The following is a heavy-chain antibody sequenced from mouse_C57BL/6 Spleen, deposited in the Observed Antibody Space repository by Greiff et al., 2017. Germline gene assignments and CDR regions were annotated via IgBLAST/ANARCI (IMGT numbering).Heavy chain of an antibody. CDR1: GYSITSGYY. J-gene: IGHJ4*01. D-gene: IGHD3-3*01. CDR3: ARDELAVYAMDY. V-gene: IGHV3-6*01. CDR2: ISYDGSN. Sequence: EVQLVESGPGLVKPSQSLSLTCSVTGYSITSGYYWNWIRQFPGNKLEWMGYISYDGSNNYNPSLKNRISITRDTSKNQFFLKLNSVTTEDTATYYCARDELAVYAMDYWGQGTSVTVSS.